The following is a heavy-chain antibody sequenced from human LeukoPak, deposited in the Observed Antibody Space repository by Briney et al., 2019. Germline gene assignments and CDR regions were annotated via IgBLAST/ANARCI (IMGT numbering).Heavy chain of an antibody. Sequence: PSETLSLTCTVSGGSISSSSYYWGWIRQPPGKGLEWIGSIYYSGSTYYNPSLKSRVTISMDTSKNQFSLKLTSVTAADTAVYYCARDPKDSYDNSGDAFDIWGQGRMVTVSS. V-gene: IGHV4-39*07. D-gene: IGHD3-22*01. CDR3: ARDPKDSYDNSGDAFDI. CDR2: IYYSGST. J-gene: IGHJ3*02. CDR1: GGSISSSSYY.